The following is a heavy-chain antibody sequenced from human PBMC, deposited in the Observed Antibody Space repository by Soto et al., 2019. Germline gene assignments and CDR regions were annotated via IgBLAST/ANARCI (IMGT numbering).Heavy chain of an antibody. Sequence: ASVKVSCKASGFTFTSSAVQWVRQARGQRLEWIGWINAGNGNTKYSQTFQDRVTISRDTSASIAYMELSSLRSEDTAVYYCARQGIPYNSGSGDYFYYYYNYMDVWGKGTTVTVSS. CDR3: ARQGIPYNSGSGDYFYYYYNYMDV. CDR1: GFTFTSSA. CDR2: INAGNGNT. D-gene: IGHD3-10*01. V-gene: IGHV1-3*01. J-gene: IGHJ6*03.